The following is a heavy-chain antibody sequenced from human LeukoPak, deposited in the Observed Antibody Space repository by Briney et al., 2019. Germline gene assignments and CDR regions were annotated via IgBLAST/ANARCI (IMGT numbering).Heavy chain of an antibody. D-gene: IGHD1-26*01. Sequence: PGGSLRLSCAASGFTFSSYEMNWVRQAPGKGLEWVSSISSSSSYIYYADSVKGRFTISRDNAKNSLYLQMNSLRAEDTAVYYCAVAVGSSPGDYWGQGTLVTVSS. V-gene: IGHV3-21*01. J-gene: IGHJ4*02. CDR2: ISSSSSYI. CDR3: AVAVGSSPGDY. CDR1: GFTFSSYE.